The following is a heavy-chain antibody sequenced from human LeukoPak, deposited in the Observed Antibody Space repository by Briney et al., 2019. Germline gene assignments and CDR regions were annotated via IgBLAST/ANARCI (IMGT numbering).Heavy chain of an antibody. Sequence: PGGSLRLSCAASGFTFSSYSMNWIRQPPGKGLEWIGEINHSGSTNYNPSLKSRVTISVDTSTNQFSLKVSSVTAADTAMYYCARPVRGPWGQGTLVTVSS. V-gene: IGHV4-34*01. CDR3: ARPVRGP. CDR2: INHSGST. CDR1: GFTFSSYS. J-gene: IGHJ5*02.